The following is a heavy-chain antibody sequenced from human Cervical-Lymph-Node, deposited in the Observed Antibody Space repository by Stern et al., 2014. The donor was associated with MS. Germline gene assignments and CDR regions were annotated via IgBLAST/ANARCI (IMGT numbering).Heavy chain of an antibody. J-gene: IGHJ4*02. CDR3: ARDGLYYDFWSGYHDY. D-gene: IGHD3-3*01. CDR1: GFTVSSNY. CDR2: IYSGGST. V-gene: IGHV3-66*02. Sequence: EVQLVESGGGLVQPGGSLRLSCAASGFTVSSNYMSWVRQAPGKGLEWVSVIYSGGSTYYADSVKGRFTISRDNSKNTLYLQMNSLRAEDTAVYYCARDGLYYDFWSGYHDYWGQGTLVTVSS.